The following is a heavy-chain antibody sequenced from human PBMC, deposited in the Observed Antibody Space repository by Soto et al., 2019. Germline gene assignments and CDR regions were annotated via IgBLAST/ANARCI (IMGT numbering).Heavy chain of an antibody. D-gene: IGHD5-12*01. CDR2: IYYSGST. CDR3: ARGGYSGYDYAYFDY. J-gene: IGHJ4*02. CDR1: GGSISSYY. V-gene: IGHV4-59*01. Sequence: SETLSLTCTVSGGSISSYYWSWIRQPPGKGLEWIGYIYYSGSTNYNPSLKSRVTISVDTSKNQFYLKLSSVTAADTAVYYCARGGYSGYDYAYFDYWGQGTLVTVSS.